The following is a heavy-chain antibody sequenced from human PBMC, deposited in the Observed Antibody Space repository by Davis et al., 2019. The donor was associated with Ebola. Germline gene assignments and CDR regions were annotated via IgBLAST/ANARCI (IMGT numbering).Heavy chain of an antibody. J-gene: IGHJ4*02. CDR1: GGSISSSSYY. Sequence: MPSETLSLTCTVSGGSISSSSYYWGWIRQPPGKGLEWIGSIYYSGSTYYNPSLKSRVTISVDTSKNQFSLKLSSVTAADTAVYYCARSPAPSLWFHFDYWGQGTLVTVSS. CDR3: ARSPAPSLWFHFDY. CDR2: IYYSGST. V-gene: IGHV4-39*01. D-gene: IGHD3-10*01.